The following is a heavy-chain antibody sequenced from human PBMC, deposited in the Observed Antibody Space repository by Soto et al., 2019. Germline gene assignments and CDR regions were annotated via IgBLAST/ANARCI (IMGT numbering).Heavy chain of an antibody. D-gene: IGHD4-17*01. J-gene: IGHJ3*02. CDR3: ARHGGDYDGAIFAFDI. V-gene: IGHV4-39*01. CDR1: GGSISSSSYY. Sequence: QLQLQESGPGLVKPSETLSLTCTVSGGSISSSSYYWGWIRQPPGKGLEWIGSIYYSGSTYYNPSLKSRVTISVDTSKNPFSLKLSSVTAADTAVYYCARHGGDYDGAIFAFDIWGQGTMVTVSS. CDR2: IYYSGST.